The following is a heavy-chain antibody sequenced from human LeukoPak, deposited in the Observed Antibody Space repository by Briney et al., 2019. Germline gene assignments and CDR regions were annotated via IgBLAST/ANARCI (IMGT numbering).Heavy chain of an antibody. Sequence: GGSLRLSCAASKFSFGDYWMTWVRQAPGKGLEWVAYINQDESEKYYVDFVKGRFTISRDNAKNSLYLQMNSLRAEDTAVYYCARDEGGWYVNFDYWGQGTLVTVSS. CDR3: ARDEGGWYVNFDY. CDR1: KFSFGDYW. CDR2: INQDESEK. V-gene: IGHV3-7*01. D-gene: IGHD6-19*01. J-gene: IGHJ4*02.